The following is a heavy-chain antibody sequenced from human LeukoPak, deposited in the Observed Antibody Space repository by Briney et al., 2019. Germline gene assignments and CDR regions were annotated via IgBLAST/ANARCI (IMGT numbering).Heavy chain of an antibody. J-gene: IGHJ6*03. V-gene: IGHV4-59*01. CDR2: IYYSGST. D-gene: IGHD6-6*01. CDR1: GGSISSYY. Sequence: SETLSLTCTVSGGSISSYYWSWIRQPPGKGLEWIGYIYYSGSTNYNPSLKSRVTISVDTSKSQFSLKLSSVTAADTAVYYCARLHSSSYYYYYHMDVWGKGTTVTVSS. CDR3: ARLHSSSYYYYYHMDV.